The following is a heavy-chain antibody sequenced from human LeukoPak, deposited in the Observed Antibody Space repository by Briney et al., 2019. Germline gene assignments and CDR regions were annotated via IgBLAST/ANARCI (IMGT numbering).Heavy chain of an antibody. CDR3: ARGHVTVSAHDDAFDI. CDR1: GFTFDDYW. V-gene: IGHV3-7*01. CDR2: INQDGSEK. Sequence: GGSLRLSCGASGFTFDDYWMSWVRQAPGQGLEWVANINQDGSEKYYLDSAKGRFTISRDNARNSLYLQVNSLRAEDTAVYYCARGHVTVSAHDDAFDIWGQGTMVTVSS. D-gene: IGHD5/OR15-5a*01. J-gene: IGHJ3*02.